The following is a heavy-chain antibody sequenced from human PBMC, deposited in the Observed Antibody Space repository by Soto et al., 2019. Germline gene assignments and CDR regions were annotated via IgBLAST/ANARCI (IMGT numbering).Heavy chain of an antibody. Sequence: GGSLRLSCAASGFTFSSYAMSWVRQAPGKGLEWVSAISGSGGSIYYADSVKVRFTISRDNSKNTLYLQMNSLRAEDMAVYYCAKEGNKVGAAGPKVYYYYGMDVWGQGTTVTVSS. V-gene: IGHV3-23*01. D-gene: IGHD6-13*01. CDR3: AKEGNKVGAAGPKVYYYYGMDV. CDR1: GFTFSSYA. J-gene: IGHJ6*02. CDR2: ISGSGGSI.